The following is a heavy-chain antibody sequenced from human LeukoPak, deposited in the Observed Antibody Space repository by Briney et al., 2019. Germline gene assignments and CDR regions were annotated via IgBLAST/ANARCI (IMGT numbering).Heavy chain of an antibody. D-gene: IGHD3-22*01. CDR3: AKDPDYYDSSGYYFDY. CDR2: ISGSGGST. J-gene: IGHJ4*02. V-gene: IGHV3-23*01. Sequence: GGSLRLSCAASGFTFSSYAMSWVRQAPGKGLEWVSAISGSGGSTYYADSVKGRFTISRDNSKNTLYLQMNSLRAEDTAVYYCAKDPDYYDSSGYYFDYWGQGTLVTVSS. CDR1: GFTFSSYA.